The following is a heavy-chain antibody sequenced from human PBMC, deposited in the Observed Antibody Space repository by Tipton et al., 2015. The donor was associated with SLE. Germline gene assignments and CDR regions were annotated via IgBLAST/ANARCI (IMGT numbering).Heavy chain of an antibody. CDR1: GFTFSDHY. J-gene: IGHJ5*02. D-gene: IGHD6-19*01. CDR2: IKNKANSYIT. CDR3: VRVTLIAVTGAGRWFDP. Sequence: GSLRLSCAASGFTFSDHYMDWVRQAPGKGLEWVGRIKNKANSYITEYAASVKGRFTISRDDSKNSLYLQMNSLNSEDTAVYYCVRVTLIAVTGAGRWFDPWGQGTLVAVSS. V-gene: IGHV3-72*01.